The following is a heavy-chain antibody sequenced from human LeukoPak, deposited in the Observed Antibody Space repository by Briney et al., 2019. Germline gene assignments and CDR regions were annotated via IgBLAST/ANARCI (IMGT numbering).Heavy chain of an antibody. CDR1: GFSLTTTGMG. CDR3: ARTTYYSESGGYTPGYFDF. V-gene: IGHV2-70*11. CDR2: IYWDGDK. J-gene: IGHJ4*02. D-gene: IGHD3-22*01. Sequence: SGPALGKPKQTLTLTCSFFGFSLTTTGMGVSWIRQPPGKALEWLSRIYWDGDKYYSTSLKTNLTISKDTSKNQVVLIMTNVDPVDTATYYCARTTYYSESGGYTPGYFDFWGQGTRVTVSS.